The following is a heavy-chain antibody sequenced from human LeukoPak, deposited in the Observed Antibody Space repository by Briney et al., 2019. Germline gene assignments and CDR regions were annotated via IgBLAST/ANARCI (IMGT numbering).Heavy chain of an antibody. V-gene: IGHV1-69*04. D-gene: IGHD5-24*01. CDR2: IIPILGIA. Sequence: ASVKVSCKASGGTFSSYAISWVRQAPGQGLEWMGRIIPILGIANYAQKFQGRVTITADKSTSTVYMELSSLRSEDTAVYYCARDRGWLQSNWFDPWGQGTLVTVSS. J-gene: IGHJ5*02. CDR1: GGTFSSYA. CDR3: ARDRGWLQSNWFDP.